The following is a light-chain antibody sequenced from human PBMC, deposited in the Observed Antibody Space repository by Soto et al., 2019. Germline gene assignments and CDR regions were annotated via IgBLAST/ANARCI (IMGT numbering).Light chain of an antibody. CDR3: SSYTSSSTLLDV. J-gene: IGLJ1*01. CDR1: SNDVGGYNY. CDR2: DVS. Sequence: QSALTQPASVSGSPGQSITISCTGTSNDVGGYNYVSWYQQHPGKAPKLMIYDVSNRPSGVSNRFSGSKSGNTASLTISGLQAEDEADYYCSSYTSSSTLLDVFGTGTKLTVL. V-gene: IGLV2-14*01.